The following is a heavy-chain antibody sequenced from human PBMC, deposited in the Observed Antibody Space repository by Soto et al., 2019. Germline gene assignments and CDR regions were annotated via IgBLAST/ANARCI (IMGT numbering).Heavy chain of an antibody. CDR3: ARDRYDYVWGSYRYRLDY. V-gene: IGHV1-69*01. CDR2: IIPIFGTA. CDR1: GGTFSSYA. D-gene: IGHD3-16*02. Sequence: QVQLVQSGAEVKKPGSSVKVSCKASGGTFSSYAISWVRQAPGQGLEWMGGIIPIFGTANYAQKFQGRVTITADESTSTAYMELSSLRSEDTAVYYCARDRYDYVWGSYRYRLDYWGQGTLVTVSS. J-gene: IGHJ4*02.